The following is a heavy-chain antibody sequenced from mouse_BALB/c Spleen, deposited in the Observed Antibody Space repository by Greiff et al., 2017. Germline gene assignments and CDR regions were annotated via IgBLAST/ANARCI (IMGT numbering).Heavy chain of an antibody. J-gene: IGHJ4*01. D-gene: IGHD1-1*01. CDR2: IDPANGNT. CDR1: GFNIKDTY. V-gene: IGHV14-3*02. CDR3: APITTVVAMDD. Sequence: DVKLQESGAELVKPGASVKLSCTASGFNIKDTYMHWVKQRPEQGLEWIGRIDPANGNTKYDPKFQGKATITADTSSNTAYLQLSSLTSEDTAVYYCAPITTVVAMDDWGQGTSVTVSS.